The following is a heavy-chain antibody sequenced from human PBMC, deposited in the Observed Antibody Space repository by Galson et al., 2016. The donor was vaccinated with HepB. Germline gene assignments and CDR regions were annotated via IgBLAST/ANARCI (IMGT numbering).Heavy chain of an antibody. CDR3: ARHDILFRGDAFDL. J-gene: IGHJ4*02. Sequence: SETLSLTCLVSGDSISSRTYYWGWIRQPPGKGLEWIGSVSYTGDTYFKPSLKNRVTISVDTSKSQFSVRLTSVIAADTATYYCARHDILFRGDAFDLWGQGILVTVSS. V-gene: IGHV4-39*01. D-gene: IGHD3-10*01. CDR1: GDSISSRTYY. CDR2: VSYTGDT.